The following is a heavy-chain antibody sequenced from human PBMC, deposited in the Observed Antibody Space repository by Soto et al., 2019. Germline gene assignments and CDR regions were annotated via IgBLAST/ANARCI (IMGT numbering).Heavy chain of an antibody. Sequence: PGGSLRLSCTVSGFTFITYVMIWVRQAPGKGLEWVSAISGSGGSAYYADSVKGRFTISRDNSKNTLYLQMNSLRAEDTAVYYCAKGKAIAGTDYWGQGTLVTVSS. CDR2: ISGSGGSA. D-gene: IGHD2-15*01. V-gene: IGHV3-23*01. CDR3: AKGKAIAGTDY. J-gene: IGHJ4*02. CDR1: GFTFITYV.